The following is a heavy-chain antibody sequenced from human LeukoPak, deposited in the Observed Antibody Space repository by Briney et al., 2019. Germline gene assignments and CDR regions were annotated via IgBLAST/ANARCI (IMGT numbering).Heavy chain of an antibody. CDR3: ALEYSSSPPSYYYDSSGYWGLDY. J-gene: IGHJ4*02. D-gene: IGHD3-22*01. CDR2: MNPNSGNT. CDR1: GYTFTSYD. V-gene: IGHV1-8*01. Sequence: GASVKVSCKASGYTFTSYDINWVREATGQGLEWMGWMNPNSGNTVYAQKFQGRVTMTRNTSISTAYMELRSLRSDDTAVYYCALEYSSSPPSYYYDSSGYWGLDYWGQGTLVTVSS.